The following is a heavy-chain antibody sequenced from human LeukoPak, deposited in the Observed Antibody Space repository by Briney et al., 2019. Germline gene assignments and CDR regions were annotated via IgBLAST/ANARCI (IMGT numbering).Heavy chain of an antibody. Sequence: SETLSLTCSVSGGSITSGGYCWNWIRQHPGKGLEWIGYINYSGTTYYKPSLKSRITISVDSSKNQFSLKLSSVTAADTAVYYCARGEYYFDYWGQGTLVTVSS. CDR1: GGSITSGGYC. V-gene: IGHV4-31*03. J-gene: IGHJ4*02. CDR3: ARGEYYFDY. CDR2: INYSGTT.